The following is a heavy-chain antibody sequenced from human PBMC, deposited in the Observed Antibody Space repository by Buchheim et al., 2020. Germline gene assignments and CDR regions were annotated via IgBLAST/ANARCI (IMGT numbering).Heavy chain of an antibody. CDR2: ISYDGSNK. CDR3: AKDGYCSGGSCYPHY. Sequence: VQLVESGGGLVQPGGSLRLSCAASGFTFSSYGMHWVRQAPGKGLEWVAVISYDGSNKYYADSVKGRFTISRDNSKNTLYLQMNSLRAEDTAVYYCAKDGYCSGGSCYPHYWGQGTL. V-gene: IGHV3-30*18. J-gene: IGHJ4*02. D-gene: IGHD2-15*01. CDR1: GFTFSSYG.